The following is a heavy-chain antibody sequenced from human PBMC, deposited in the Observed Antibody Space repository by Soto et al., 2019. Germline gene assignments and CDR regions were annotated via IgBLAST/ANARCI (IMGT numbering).Heavy chain of an antibody. J-gene: IGHJ4*02. V-gene: IGHV3-23*01. CDR1: GFTFSSYA. CDR2: ISGSGGST. Sequence: PGGSLRLSCAASGFTFSSYAMSWVRQAPGKGLEWVSAISGSGGSTYYADSVKGRFTISRDNSKNTLYLQMNSLRAEDTAVYYCAKMEPDIVVVVAATYLDYWGQGTLVTVSS. D-gene: IGHD2-15*01. CDR3: AKMEPDIVVVVAATYLDY.